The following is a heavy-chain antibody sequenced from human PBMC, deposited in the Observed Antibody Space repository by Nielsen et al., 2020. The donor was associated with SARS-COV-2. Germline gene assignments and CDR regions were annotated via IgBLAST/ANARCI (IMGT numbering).Heavy chain of an antibody. J-gene: IGHJ6*02. Sequence: PGKGLEWIGSIYYSGSTYYNPSLKSRVTISVDTSKNQFSLKLSSVTAADTAVYYCARSHFHCGGDCYPRAIYYYYYYGMDVWGQGTTVTVSS. CDR2: IYYSGST. V-gene: IGHV4-39*01. CDR3: ARSHFHCGGDCYPRAIYYYYYYGMDV. D-gene: IGHD2-21*02.